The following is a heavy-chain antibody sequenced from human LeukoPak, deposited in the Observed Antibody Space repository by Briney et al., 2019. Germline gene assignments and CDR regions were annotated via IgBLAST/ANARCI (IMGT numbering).Heavy chain of an antibody. D-gene: IGHD5-24*01. CDR2: IGGRDSST. Sequence: PGRSRRLSCAASGLTFSNYAISWVRQPPGKGLEWVSAIGGRDSSTYNAASVKGRLTISRDTSKTTLYLQMHSLSADDTAVYYCAMKAVPGPRLHDDFDFWGQGTVVSVSS. CDR3: AMKAVPGPRLHDDFDF. J-gene: IGHJ3*01. CDR1: GLTFSNYA. V-gene: IGHV3-23*01.